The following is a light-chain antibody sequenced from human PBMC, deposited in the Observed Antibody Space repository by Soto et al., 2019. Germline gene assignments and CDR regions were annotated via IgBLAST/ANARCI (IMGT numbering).Light chain of an antibody. J-gene: IGLJ1*01. CDR2: DVS. CDR1: SSDVGGYNY. CDR3: SSYTSSSTYV. V-gene: IGLV2-14*01. Sequence: QSVLPQPASVSGSPGQSIAISCTGTSSDVGGYNYVSWYQQHPGKAPRLIVYDVSNRPSGVSNRFSGSKSGNTASLTISGLQAEDEADYYCSSYTSSSTYVFGTGTRSPS.